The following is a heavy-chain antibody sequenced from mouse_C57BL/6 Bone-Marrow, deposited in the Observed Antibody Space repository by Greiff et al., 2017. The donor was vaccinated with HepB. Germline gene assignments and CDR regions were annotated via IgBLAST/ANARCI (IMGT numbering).Heavy chain of an antibody. CDR2: IDPYDSYT. J-gene: IGHJ3*01. Sequence: VQLQQPGAELVRPGTSVKLSCKASGYTFTSYWMHWVKQRPGQGLEWIGVIDPYDSYTNYNQKFKGKATLTVDTSSSTAYMQLSSLTSEDSAVYYCARSPSSTFAYWGQGTLVTVSA. CDR1: GYTFTSYW. V-gene: IGHV1-59*01. CDR3: ARSPSSTFAY. D-gene: IGHD6-1*01.